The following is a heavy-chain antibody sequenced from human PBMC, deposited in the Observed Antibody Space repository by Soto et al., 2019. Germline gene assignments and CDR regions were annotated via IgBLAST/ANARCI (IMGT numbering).Heavy chain of an antibody. D-gene: IGHD6-6*01. V-gene: IGHV1-46*01. Sequence: ASVKVSCKASGYTFTSYYMHWVRQAPGQGLEWMGIINPSGGSTSYAQKFQGRVTMTRDTSTSTVYMEMSSLRSEETAVYYCARDRIKIAASPNNNWFDPWGHGTMVTVPS. J-gene: IGHJ5*02. CDR1: GYTFTSYY. CDR2: INPSGGST. CDR3: ARDRIKIAASPNNNWFDP.